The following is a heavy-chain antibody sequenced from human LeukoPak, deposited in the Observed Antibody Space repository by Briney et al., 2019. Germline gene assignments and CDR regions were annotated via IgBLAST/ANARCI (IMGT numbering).Heavy chain of an antibody. J-gene: IGHJ6*03. Sequence: SETLSLTCTVSGGSISNYYWNWLRQPPGKGLEWIGYIYYSGSTNYNPSLKSRVIMSVDTAKNQFSLKLRSVTAADTAVYYCARDHEYADWAYFYYYMDVWGKGTTVTVSS. CDR1: GGSISNYY. CDR2: IYYSGST. D-gene: IGHD4-17*01. CDR3: ARDHEYADWAYFYYYMDV. V-gene: IGHV4-59*01.